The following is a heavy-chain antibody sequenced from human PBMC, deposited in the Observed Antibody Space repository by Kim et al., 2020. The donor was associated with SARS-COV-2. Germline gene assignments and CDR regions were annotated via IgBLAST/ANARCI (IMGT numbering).Heavy chain of an antibody. J-gene: IGHJ6*02. D-gene: IGHD3-10*01. CDR2: ISYDGRNK. Sequence: GGSLRLSCAASGLSFDDSAMNWVRQPPGKGLEWVAVISYDGRNKDYADSVKGRFTISRDNSKRTLYLQMNSLRVEDTAVYYCARGNYYESVSLSDYNGMDVWGQGTTVTVSS. V-gene: IGHV3-30-3*01. CDR1: GLSFDDSA. CDR3: ARGNYYESVSLSDYNGMDV.